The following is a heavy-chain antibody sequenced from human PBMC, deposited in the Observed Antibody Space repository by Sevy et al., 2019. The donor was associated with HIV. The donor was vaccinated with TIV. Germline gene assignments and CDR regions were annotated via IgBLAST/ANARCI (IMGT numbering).Heavy chain of an antibody. D-gene: IGHD5-12*01. CDR3: ARAKGYGPDY. CDR1: GYTFTGYY. J-gene: IGHJ4*02. CDR2: INPNSGGT. Sequence: ASVKVSCKASGYTFTGYYMHWVRQAPGHRLEWMGRINPNSGGTNSAQKFQGRVTMTRDTSISTAYMELSRLRSDDTAAYYCARAKGYGPDYWGQGTLVTVSS. V-gene: IGHV1-2*06.